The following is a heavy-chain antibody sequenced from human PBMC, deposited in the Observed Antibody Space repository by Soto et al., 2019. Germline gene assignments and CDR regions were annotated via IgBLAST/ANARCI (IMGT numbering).Heavy chain of an antibody. Sequence: ASVKVSCKASVYTFTGYYMHWVRQAPGQWLEWMGWINPNSGGTNYAQKVQGWVTMTRDTSISTAYMELSRLRSDDTAVYYCARLFRDNLNYYDPSGYDVWCQGTTVTVYS. D-gene: IGHD3-22*01. CDR3: ARLFRDNLNYYDPSGYDV. CDR1: VYTFTGYY. V-gene: IGHV1-2*04. J-gene: IGHJ6*02. CDR2: INPNSGGT.